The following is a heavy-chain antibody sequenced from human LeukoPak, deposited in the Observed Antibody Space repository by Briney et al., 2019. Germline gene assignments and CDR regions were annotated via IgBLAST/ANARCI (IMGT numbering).Heavy chain of an antibody. J-gene: IGHJ6*02. V-gene: IGHV4-4*07. CDR3: ARSVSGSYYSYYYYYYGMDV. Sequence: SETLSLTCTVSGGSISSYYWSWIRQPAGKGLEWIGRIYTSGSTNYNPSLKSRVTMSVDTSKNQFSLKLSSVTAADTAVYYCARSVSGSYYSYYYYYYGMDVWGQGTTVTVSS. CDR2: IYTSGST. D-gene: IGHD3-10*01. CDR1: GGSISSYY.